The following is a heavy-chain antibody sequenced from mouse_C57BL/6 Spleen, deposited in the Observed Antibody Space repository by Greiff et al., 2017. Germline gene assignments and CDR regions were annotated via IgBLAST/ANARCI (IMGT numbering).Heavy chain of an antibody. CDR1: GYTFTSYW. V-gene: IGHV1-61*01. CDR3: ARGDYYGSSRGY. CDR2: IYPSDSET. D-gene: IGHD1-1*01. J-gene: IGHJ2*01. Sequence: QVQLQQPGAELVRPGSSVKLSCKASGYTFTSYWMDWVKQRPGQGLEWIGNIYPSDSETHYNQKFKDKATLTVDKSSSTAYMQLSSLTSEDSAVYYCARGDYYGSSRGYWGQGTTLTVSS.